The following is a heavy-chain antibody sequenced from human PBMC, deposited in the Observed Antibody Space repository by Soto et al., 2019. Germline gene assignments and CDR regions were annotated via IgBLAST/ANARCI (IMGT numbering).Heavy chain of an antibody. D-gene: IGHD2-2*01. CDR1: GGSVSSGSYY. V-gene: IGHV4-61*01. CDR3: ARGIEGGYQGRCYYGMDV. J-gene: IGHJ6*02. CDR2: IYYSGST. Sequence: QVQLQESGPGLVKPSETLSLTCTVSGGSVSSGSYYWSWIRQPPGKGLEWIGYIYYSGSTNYNPSLQRRVTISVDTSKNQFSLKLSSVTAADTAVYYCARGIEGGYQGRCYYGMDVWCQGTTVTVSS.